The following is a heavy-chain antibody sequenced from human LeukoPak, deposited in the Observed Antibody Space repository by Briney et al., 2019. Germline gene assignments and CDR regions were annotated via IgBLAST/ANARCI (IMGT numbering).Heavy chain of an antibody. Sequence: SETLSLTCTVSGGSISSYYWNWIRQPPGGGLEWIGFIHDSGSTNYNPSLKSQVTISVDTSKNQFSLKLRSVTAADTAVYYCARRRIGDSTITIYNWFDPWGQGTLVTVSS. D-gene: IGHD4-11*01. CDR3: ARRRIGDSTITIYNWFDP. J-gene: IGHJ5*02. CDR2: IHDSGST. V-gene: IGHV4-59*08. CDR1: GGSISSYY.